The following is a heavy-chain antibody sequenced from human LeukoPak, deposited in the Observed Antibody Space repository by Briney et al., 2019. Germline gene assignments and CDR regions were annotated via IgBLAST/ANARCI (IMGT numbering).Heavy chain of an antibody. D-gene: IGHD2-2*01. CDR1: GGSFSGYY. CDR3: ARTTEDCRSTSCYQYWFDP. V-gene: IGHV4-34*01. CDR2: INHSGST. Sequence: SETLALTCAVYGGSFSGYYWSWIRQPPGKGLEWIGEINHSGSTNYNPSLKSRVTISVDTSKNQISLKVRSVTAADTAVYYCARTTEDCRSTSCYQYWFDPWGQGTLVTVSS. J-gene: IGHJ5*02.